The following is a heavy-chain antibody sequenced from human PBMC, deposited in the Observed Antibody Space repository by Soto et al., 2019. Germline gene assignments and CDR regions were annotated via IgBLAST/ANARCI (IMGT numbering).Heavy chain of an antibody. CDR2: ISSNGGIT. CDR3: ARSSSGYPFDY. CDR1: GFTFSSYA. D-gene: IGHD3-22*01. V-gene: IGHV3-64*01. J-gene: IGHJ4*02. Sequence: EVQLVESGGGLVQPGGSLRLSYAAYGFTFSSYAMHWVRQSPGKGLEYVSAISSNGGITYYANSVKGRFTISRDNSKNTLYLQMGSLRAEDMAVYYCARSSSGYPFDYWGQGTLVTVSS.